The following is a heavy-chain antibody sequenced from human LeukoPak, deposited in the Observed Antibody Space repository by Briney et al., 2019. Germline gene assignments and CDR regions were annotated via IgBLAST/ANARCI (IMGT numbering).Heavy chain of an antibody. CDR2: SFDSGST. J-gene: IGHJ4*02. CDR1: GGSISNYD. Sequence: PSETLSLTCTVSGGSISNYDWSWIRQSPGKGLEWIGYSFDSGSTNYTPSLQSRVTISVDTSKNQLSLELTSVTAADTAVYYCARSYYGSSGYLKGIVYFDYWGQGTLVTVSS. D-gene: IGHD3-22*01. V-gene: IGHV4-59*01. CDR3: ARSYYGSSGYLKGIVYFDY.